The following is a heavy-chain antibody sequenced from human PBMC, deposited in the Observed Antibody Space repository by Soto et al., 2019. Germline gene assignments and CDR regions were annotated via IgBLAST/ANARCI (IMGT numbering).Heavy chain of an antibody. CDR3: ARDAPQAAAGSFDY. J-gene: IGHJ4*02. Sequence: GASVKVSCKASGYTFTSYYMHWVRQAPAQGLEGMGIINPSGGSTSYAQKFQGRVTMTRDTSTSTVYMELSSLRSEDRAVYYGARDAPQAAAGSFDYWGQGTLVTVSS. CDR1: GYTFTSYY. V-gene: IGHV1-46*01. CDR2: INPSGGST. D-gene: IGHD6-13*01.